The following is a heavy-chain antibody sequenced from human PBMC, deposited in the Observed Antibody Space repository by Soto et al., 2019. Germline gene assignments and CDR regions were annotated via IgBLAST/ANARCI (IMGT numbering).Heavy chain of an antibody. J-gene: IGHJ6*02. Sequence: QVQLVESGGGVVQPGRSLRLSCAASGFTFSSYGMHWVRQAPGKGLEWVAVIWYDGSNKYYADSVKGRSTISRDNSKNTLYLQMNSLRAEDTAVYYCAVSGDYYYGMDVWGQGTTVTVSS. V-gene: IGHV3-33*01. D-gene: IGHD7-27*01. CDR1: GFTFSSYG. CDR2: IWYDGSNK. CDR3: AVSGDYYYGMDV.